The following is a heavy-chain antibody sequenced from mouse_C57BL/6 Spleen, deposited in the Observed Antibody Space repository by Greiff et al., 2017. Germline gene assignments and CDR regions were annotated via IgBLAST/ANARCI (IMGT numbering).Heavy chain of an antibody. V-gene: IGHV1-15*01. CDR3: TRGYNYAMDY. Sequence: QVQLQQSGAELVRPGASVTLSCKASGYTFTDYEMHWVKQTPVHGLEWIGAIDPETGGTAYNQKFKGKAILTADKSSSTAYMELRSLTSEDSAVYHCTRGYNYAMDYWGQGTSVTVSS. D-gene: IGHD1-2*01. J-gene: IGHJ4*01. CDR1: GYTFTDYE. CDR2: IDPETGGT.